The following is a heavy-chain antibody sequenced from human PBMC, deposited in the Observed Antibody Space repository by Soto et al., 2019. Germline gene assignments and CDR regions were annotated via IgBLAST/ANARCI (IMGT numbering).Heavy chain of an antibody. D-gene: IGHD3-3*01. J-gene: IGHJ6*02. CDR2: INPNSGGT. CDR3: ARDNAFYYDFWSGYKVGGMDV. V-gene: IGHV1-2*04. Sequence: GASVKVSCKASGYTFTGYYMHWVRQAPGQGLEWMGWINPNSGGTNYAQKFQGWVTMTRDTSISTAYMELSRLRSDDTAVYYCARDNAFYYDFWSGYKVGGMDVWGQGTTVTVSS. CDR1: GYTFTGYY.